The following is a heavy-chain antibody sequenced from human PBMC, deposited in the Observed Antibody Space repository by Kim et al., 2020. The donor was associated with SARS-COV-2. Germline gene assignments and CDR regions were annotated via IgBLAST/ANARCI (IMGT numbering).Heavy chain of an antibody. V-gene: IGHV1-69*01. CDR3: ARDRIAYDSSGDDAFDI. J-gene: IGHJ3*02. D-gene: IGHD3-22*01. Sequence: FQGRVTITADESTSTAYMELSSLRSEDTAVYYCARDRIAYDSSGDDAFDIWGQGTMVTVSS.